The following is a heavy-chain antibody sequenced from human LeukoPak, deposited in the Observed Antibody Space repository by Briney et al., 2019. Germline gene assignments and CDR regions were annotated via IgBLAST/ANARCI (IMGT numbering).Heavy chain of an antibody. CDR2: IQQDGSNK. J-gene: IGHJ4*02. Sequence: GGSLRLSYAASGFTFSGFWMSWVRQAAAKWLEWVATIQQDGSNKYYVDSVKGRLTISRDNAKHSLYLQMNSLRAEDTAVYYCARHCSNGVCLDYWGQGTLVTVSS. CDR3: ARHCSNGVCLDY. CDR1: GFTFSGFW. D-gene: IGHD2-8*01. V-gene: IGHV3-7*01.